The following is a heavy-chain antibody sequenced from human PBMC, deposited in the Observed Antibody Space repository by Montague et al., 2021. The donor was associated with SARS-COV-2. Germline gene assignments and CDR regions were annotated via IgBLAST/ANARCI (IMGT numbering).Heavy chain of an antibody. D-gene: IGHD6-13*01. CDR1: GDSISTSTW. Sequence: SETLSLNCRVSGDSISTSTWWTWVRQTPGKGLEWIGEIFHSGTINYNPSLKSRVSISVDKSNNQFSLRLSSLIAADTAVYYCATLSRRTAAGTRDYFGLDVWGQGTTVVVSS. CDR2: IFHSGTI. V-gene: IGHV4-4*02. CDR3: ATLSRRTAAGTRDYFGLDV. J-gene: IGHJ6*02.